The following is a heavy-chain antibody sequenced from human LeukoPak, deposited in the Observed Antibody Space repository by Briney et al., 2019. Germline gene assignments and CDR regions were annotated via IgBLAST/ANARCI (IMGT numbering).Heavy chain of an antibody. CDR1: GGSISSSNYY. D-gene: IGHD3-3*01. Sequence: QPSETLSLTCTVSGGSISSSNYYWGWIRQPPGKGREWIGSIYYTGSTYYNPSLKSRVTISVDTSKNQFSLKMSSVTVADTAVYYCARREYAILAFQHWGQGTLATVSS. J-gene: IGHJ1*01. CDR3: ARREYAILAFQH. CDR2: IYYTGST. V-gene: IGHV4-39*01.